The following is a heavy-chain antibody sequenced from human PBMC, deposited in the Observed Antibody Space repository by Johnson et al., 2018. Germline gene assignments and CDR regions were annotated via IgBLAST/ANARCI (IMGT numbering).Heavy chain of an antibody. D-gene: IGHD6-19*01. CDR2: ISGGGDNT. J-gene: IGHJ6*02. V-gene: IGHV3-23*04. CDR3: AREFRGGWRYYYGMDF. Sequence: LVESGGGLVQPGGSLRLSCAASGFIFSNHAMSWVRQAPGKGLEWVAAISGGGDNTHYAGDGKGRFTIARDNSNNTQYLQMSSLRAEDTAIFYCAREFRGGWRYYYGMDFWGQGTTVTVSS. CDR1: GFIFSNHA.